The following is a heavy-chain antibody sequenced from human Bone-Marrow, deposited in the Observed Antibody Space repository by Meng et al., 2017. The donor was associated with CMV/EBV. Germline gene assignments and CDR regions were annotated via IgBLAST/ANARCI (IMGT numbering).Heavy chain of an antibody. CDR2: MNPNSGNT. D-gene: IGHD6-19*01. J-gene: IGHJ6*02. Sequence: ASVKVSCKASGYTFTSYDINWVRQATGQGLEWMGWMNPNSGNTGYAQKFQGRVTMTRNASISTAYMELSRLRSDDTAVYYCARMYSSGWYSFYYYYGMDVWGQGTTVTFSS. CDR3: ARMYSSGWYSFYYYYGMDV. V-gene: IGHV1-8*01. CDR1: GYTFTSYD.